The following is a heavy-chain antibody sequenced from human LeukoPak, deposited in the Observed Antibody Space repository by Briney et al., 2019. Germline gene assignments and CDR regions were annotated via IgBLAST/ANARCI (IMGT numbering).Heavy chain of an antibody. CDR1: GGTFSSYA. CDR3: ASTQLPPYCSSTSCYFYGMDV. J-gene: IGHJ6*02. Sequence: GASVKVSCKASGGTFSSYAISWVRQAPGQGLEWMGGIIPIFGTANYAQKFQGRVTITADESTSTAYMELSSLRSEDTAVYYCASTQLPPYCSSTSCYFYGMDVWGQGTTVTVSS. CDR2: IIPIFGTA. D-gene: IGHD2-2*01. V-gene: IGHV1-69*13.